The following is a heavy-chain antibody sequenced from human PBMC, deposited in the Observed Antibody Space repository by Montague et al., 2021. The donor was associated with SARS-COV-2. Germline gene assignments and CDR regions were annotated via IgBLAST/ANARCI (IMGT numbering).Heavy chain of an antibody. J-gene: IGHJ4*02. CDR3: ARIPVGSKYYFDF. CDR2: TYYRSKWYN. D-gene: IGHD2-2*01. CDR1: GDSVSINIAT. Sequence: CAISGDSVSINIATWNWIRHSPSRGLELLGRTYYRSKWYNDYAESVKSRITIDPDTSKHQFSLHLNSVTPEDTAVYYCARIPVGSKYYFDFWGQGTLVTVAS. V-gene: IGHV6-1*01.